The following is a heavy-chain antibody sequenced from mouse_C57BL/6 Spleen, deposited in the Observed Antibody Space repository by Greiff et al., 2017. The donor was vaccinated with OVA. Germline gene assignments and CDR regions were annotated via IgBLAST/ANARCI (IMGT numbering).Heavy chain of an antibody. Sequence: EVQRVESGGGLVKPGGSLKLSCAASGFTFSSYAMSWVRQTPEQRLEWVATISDGGSYTYYPDNVKGRITISRDNAKNNLYLQMSHLESEDTAMYYCARDRGNRAMDYWGQGTSVTVSS. CDR1: GFTFSSYA. CDR2: ISDGGSYT. D-gene: IGHD2-1*01. J-gene: IGHJ4*01. CDR3: ARDRGNRAMDY. V-gene: IGHV5-4*01.